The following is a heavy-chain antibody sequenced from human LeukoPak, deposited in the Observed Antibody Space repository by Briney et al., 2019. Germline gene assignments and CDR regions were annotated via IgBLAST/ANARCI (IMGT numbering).Heavy chain of an antibody. CDR2: INPNSGGT. D-gene: IGHD3-3*01. CDR3: AREGQDFWSGYHDY. Sequence: GASVTVSCTASGGTFSSYAISWVRQAPGQGLEWMGWINPNSGGTNYAQKFQGRVTMTRDTSISTAYMELSRLRSDDTAVYYCAREGQDFWSGYHDYWGQGTLVTVSS. CDR1: GGTFSSYA. V-gene: IGHV1-2*02. J-gene: IGHJ4*02.